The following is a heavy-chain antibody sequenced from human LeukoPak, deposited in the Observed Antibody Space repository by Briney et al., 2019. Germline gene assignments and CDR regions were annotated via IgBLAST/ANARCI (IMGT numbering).Heavy chain of an antibody. CDR3: ARDHRGSGSRYYYYYMDV. J-gene: IGHJ6*03. Sequence: GGSLRLSCAASGFTFSSYAMSWVRQAPGKGLEWVSTFSGGGGGTYYADSVKGRFTISRDNAKNTLYLQMNSLRAEDTAVYYCARDHRGSGSRYYYYYMDVWGKGTTVTISS. D-gene: IGHD3-10*01. CDR2: FSGGGGGT. V-gene: IGHV3-23*01. CDR1: GFTFSSYA.